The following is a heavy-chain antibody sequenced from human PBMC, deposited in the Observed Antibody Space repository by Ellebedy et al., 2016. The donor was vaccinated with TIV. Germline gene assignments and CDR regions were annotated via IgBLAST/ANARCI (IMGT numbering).Heavy chain of an antibody. J-gene: IGHJ4*02. CDR3: ARGSDYYASGSYYNQFDY. Sequence: GGSLRLSCAASGLTFSSYAMHWVRQAPGKGLEWVAIISYDGSSKFYADSVKGRFTISRDNSKNTLYLQMNSLRAEDTAVYYCARGSDYYASGSYYNQFDYWGQGTLVTVSS. CDR1: GLTFSSYA. V-gene: IGHV3-30*04. D-gene: IGHD3-10*01. CDR2: ISYDGSSK.